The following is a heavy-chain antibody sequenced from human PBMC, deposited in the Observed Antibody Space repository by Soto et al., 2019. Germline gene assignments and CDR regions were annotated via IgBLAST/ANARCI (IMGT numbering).Heavy chain of an antibody. J-gene: IGHJ4*02. CDR3: AREPYIVATHIDY. CDR2: INHSGST. Sequence: QVQLQQWGAGLLKPSETLSLTCAVYGGSFSGYYWSWIRQPPGKGLEWIGEINHSGSTNYNPSLTSRLTISVDTSKNQFSLKLSSVTAADTAVYYCAREPYIVATHIDYWGQGTLVTVSS. V-gene: IGHV4-34*01. D-gene: IGHD5-12*01. CDR1: GGSFSGYY.